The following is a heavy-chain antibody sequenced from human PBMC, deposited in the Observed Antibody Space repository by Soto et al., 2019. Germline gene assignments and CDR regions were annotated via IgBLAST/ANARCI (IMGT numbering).Heavy chain of an antibody. CDR3: ASCGGSCYHHQWWFDP. V-gene: IGHV1-69*06. Sequence: SVKVSCKASGGTFSRYAISWVRQAPGQGLEWMGGIIPIFGTANYAQKFQGRVTITADKSTSTACMELSSLRSEDTAVYYCASCGGSCYHHQWWFDPWGQGTLVTVSS. CDR2: IIPIFGTA. D-gene: IGHD2-15*01. CDR1: GGTFSRYA. J-gene: IGHJ5*02.